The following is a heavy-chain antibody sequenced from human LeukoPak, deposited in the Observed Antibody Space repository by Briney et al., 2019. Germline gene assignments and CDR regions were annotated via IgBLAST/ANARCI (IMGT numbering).Heavy chain of an antibody. CDR3: ARRARGYSYGYYYYYYMDV. D-gene: IGHD5-18*01. CDR1: GVSISSSSYY. CDR2: IYYSGST. Sequence: KTSETLSLTCTVSGVSISSSSYYWGWIRQPPGKGLEWIGSIYYSGSTYYNPSLKSRVTISVDTSKNQFSLKLSSVTAADTAVYYCARRARGYSYGYYYYYYMDVWGKGTTVTVSS. J-gene: IGHJ6*03. V-gene: IGHV4-39*01.